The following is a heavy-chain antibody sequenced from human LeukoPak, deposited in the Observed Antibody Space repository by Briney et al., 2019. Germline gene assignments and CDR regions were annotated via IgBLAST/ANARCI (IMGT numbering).Heavy chain of an antibody. CDR3: ARERVGTLGTFDY. Sequence: ASVTVSCKASGYTFTGYYMHWVRQAPGHGLEWMGWINPNSGGTNYAQKFQGRVTMTRDTSISTAYMELSRLRSDDTAVYYCARERVGTLGTFDYWGQGTLVTVSS. V-gene: IGHV1-2*02. J-gene: IGHJ4*02. CDR1: GYTFTGYY. CDR2: INPNSGGT. D-gene: IGHD1-26*01.